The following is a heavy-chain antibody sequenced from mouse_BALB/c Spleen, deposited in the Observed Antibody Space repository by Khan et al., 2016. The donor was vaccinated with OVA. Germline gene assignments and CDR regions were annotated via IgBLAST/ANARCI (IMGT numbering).Heavy chain of an antibody. J-gene: IGHJ4*01. Sequence: QVQLKESGPGLVAPSQSLSITCNISGFSLTSYGVHWVRQPPGKGLEWLVVIWSDGSTTYNSALKSRLSITKDKSKSQVVLKMNSLQIDDTARYYCASNDRYFYAMDYWGQGTSVTVSS. CDR2: IWSDGST. CDR1: GFSLTSYG. D-gene: IGHD2-14*01. V-gene: IGHV2-6-1*01. CDR3: ASNDRYFYAMDY.